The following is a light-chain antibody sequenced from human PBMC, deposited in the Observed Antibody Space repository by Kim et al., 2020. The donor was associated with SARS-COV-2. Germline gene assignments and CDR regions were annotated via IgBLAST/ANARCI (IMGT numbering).Light chain of an antibody. CDR2: GVS. J-gene: IGKJ4*01. Sequence: VSPGERATLSCRASQSVNTHFAWYQQKPGQAPRLLIYGVSTRATGIPARFSGSGSGTEFALTISSLQSEDFAVYYCQQHNNWPLTFGGGTKVDIK. CDR3: QQHNNWPLT. V-gene: IGKV3-15*01. CDR1: QSVNTH.